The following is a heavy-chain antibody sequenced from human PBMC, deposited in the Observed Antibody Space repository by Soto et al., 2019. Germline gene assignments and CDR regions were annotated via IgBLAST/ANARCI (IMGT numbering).Heavy chain of an antibody. V-gene: IGHV4-4*02. D-gene: IGHD1-1*01. CDR2: VHVSGHS. J-gene: IGHJ5*01. CDR1: GGSVRAPDW. Sequence: SETLSLTCTLSGGSVRAPDWWNWVRQSPDKGLEWIAEVHVSGHSNYNPSLRSRVSVSIDSSKNQFYLNLNSVTAADTAIYYCARVRQGCSANNCYFDPWGQGTQVTVSS. CDR3: ARVRQGCSANNCYFDP.